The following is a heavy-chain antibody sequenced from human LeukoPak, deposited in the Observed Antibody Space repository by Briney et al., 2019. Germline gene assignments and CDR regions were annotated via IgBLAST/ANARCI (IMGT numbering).Heavy chain of an antibody. CDR3: ARPRRYYYDSSGYRGWFDP. CDR2: INHSGST. CDR1: GGSFSGYY. V-gene: IGHV4-34*01. Sequence: SETLSLTCAVYGGSFSGYYWSWIRQPPGKGLEWIGEINHSGSTNYNPSLKSRVTISVDTSKNQFSLKLSSVTAADTAVYYCARPRRYYYDSSGYRGWFDPWGQGTLVTVSS. J-gene: IGHJ5*02. D-gene: IGHD3-22*01.